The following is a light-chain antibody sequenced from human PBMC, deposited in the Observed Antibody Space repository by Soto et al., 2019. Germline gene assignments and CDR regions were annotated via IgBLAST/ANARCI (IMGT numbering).Light chain of an antibody. CDR2: EVS. V-gene: IGLV2-8*01. J-gene: IGLJ1*01. Sequence: QSALTQPPSASGAPGQWVTISCTGTSTDVGDNYVSWYQQHPGKAPKLIIYEVSQLPSGVPDRFSGSKSGKPASVTVAVLQTEDEDDYYCSAYAGSSNFVFGSGTKLTVL. CDR1: STDVGDNY. CDR3: SAYAGSSNFV.